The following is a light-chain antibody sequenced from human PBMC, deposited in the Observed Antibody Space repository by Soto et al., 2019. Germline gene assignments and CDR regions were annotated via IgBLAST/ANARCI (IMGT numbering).Light chain of an antibody. CDR3: QQYGRSPLLYT. Sequence: EIVLTQSPGTLSLSPGERATLSCRASQSVNSNFLAWHQQKPGQAPRLLVYGSSTRAAGVPDRFSGSGSGTDSSLTISTLEPEDFAVYYCQQYGRSPLLYTFGQGTKLGVK. CDR1: QSVNSNF. CDR2: GSS. J-gene: IGKJ2*01. V-gene: IGKV3-20*01.